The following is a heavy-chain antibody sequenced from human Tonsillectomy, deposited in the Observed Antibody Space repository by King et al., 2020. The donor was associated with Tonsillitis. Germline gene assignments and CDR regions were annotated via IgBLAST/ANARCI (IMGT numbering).Heavy chain of an antibody. D-gene: IGHD3-22*01. CDR2: IYYSGST. V-gene: IGHV4-59*01. CDR3: ARVYYYDSSGYYYWYSLDY. J-gene: IGHJ4*02. CDR1: GGSISTYY. Sequence: VQLQESGPGLVKPSETLSLTCTISGGSISTYYWSWIRQPPGKGLEWIGSIYYSGSTNYNPSLKSRVTISIDTSKNQFSLNLSSVTAADTAVYYCARVYYYDSSGYYYWYSLDYWGQGTLVTVSS.